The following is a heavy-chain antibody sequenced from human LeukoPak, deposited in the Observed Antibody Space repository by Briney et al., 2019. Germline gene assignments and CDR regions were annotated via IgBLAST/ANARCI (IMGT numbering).Heavy chain of an antibody. Sequence: GGSLRLSCAASGFTFSSYDMHWVRQATGKGLEWVSAIGTAGDTYYPGSVKGRFTISRENAKNSLYLQMNSLRAGDTAVYYCARDEDPSSGWYRRFGYWGQGTLVTVSS. CDR1: GFTFSSYD. CDR2: IGTAGDT. CDR3: ARDEDPSSGWYRRFGY. J-gene: IGHJ4*02. D-gene: IGHD6-19*01. V-gene: IGHV3-13*01.